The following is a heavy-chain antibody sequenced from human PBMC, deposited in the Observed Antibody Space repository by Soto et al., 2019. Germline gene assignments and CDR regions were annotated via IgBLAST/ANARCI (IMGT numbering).Heavy chain of an antibody. Sequence: PGGSLRLSCAASGFTFSSYGMHWVRQAPGKGLEWVAVIWYDGSNKYYADSVKGRFTISRDNSKNTLYLQMNSLRAEDTAVYYCARPYMATENWSFDYWGQGTLVTVSS. CDR1: GFTFSSYG. CDR3: ARPYMATENWSFDY. D-gene: IGHD1-1*01. CDR2: IWYDGSNK. V-gene: IGHV3-33*01. J-gene: IGHJ4*02.